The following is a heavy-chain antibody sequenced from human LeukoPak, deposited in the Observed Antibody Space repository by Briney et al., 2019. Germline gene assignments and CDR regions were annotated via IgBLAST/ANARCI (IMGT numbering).Heavy chain of an antibody. D-gene: IGHD6-19*01. Sequence: SETLSLTCTVSGGSISSYYCSWIRQPAGKGREWLGRIYTSGSTNYNPSLKSRVTMSVYTSENQFSLKLSSVAAEDTAVYYCARVALAGAFDIWGQGTMVTVSS. CDR3: ARVALAGAFDI. J-gene: IGHJ3*02. CDR1: GGSISSYY. CDR2: IYTSGST. V-gene: IGHV4-4*07.